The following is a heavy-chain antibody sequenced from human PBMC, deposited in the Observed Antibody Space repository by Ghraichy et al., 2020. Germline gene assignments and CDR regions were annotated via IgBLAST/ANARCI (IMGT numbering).Heavy chain of an antibody. CDR3: ARRRYYDILTGITEYYMDV. J-gene: IGHJ6*03. CDR1: GYTFTDYY. D-gene: IGHD3-9*01. CDR2: INPDTGGT. Sequence: ASVKVSCRASGYTFTDYYMHWVRQAPGQGLEWMGWINPDTGGTNYAQKFQGRVTMTRDTSISTAYMELSRLRSDDTAVYYCARRRYYDILTGITEYYMDVWGKGTTVTVSS. V-gene: IGHV1-2*02.